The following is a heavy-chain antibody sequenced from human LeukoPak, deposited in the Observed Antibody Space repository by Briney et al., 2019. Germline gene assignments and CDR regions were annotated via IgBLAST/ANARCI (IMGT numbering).Heavy chain of an antibody. CDR3: AKEKLWFGELLLSMDV. CDR2: ISYDGRNK. V-gene: IGHV3-30*18. J-gene: IGHJ6*02. CDR1: GFIFSSFD. Sequence: GGSLRLSCAVSGFIFSSFDMHWVRQAPGKGLEWVAVISYDGRNKYYADSVKGRFTISRDNSKNTLYLQMNSLRAEDTAVYYCAKEKLWFGELLLSMDVWGQGTTVTVPS. D-gene: IGHD3-10*01.